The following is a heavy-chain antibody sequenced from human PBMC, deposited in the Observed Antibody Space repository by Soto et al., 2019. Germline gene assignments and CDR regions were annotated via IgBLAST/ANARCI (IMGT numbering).Heavy chain of an antibody. CDR2: IIPILGIA. CDR3: ARDFSEDIVVVPAAMRWFDP. V-gene: IGHV1-69*04. CDR1: GGTFSSYT. J-gene: IGHJ5*02. D-gene: IGHD2-2*01. Sequence: SVKVSCKASGGTFSSYTISWVRQAPGQGLEWLGRIIPILGIANYAQKFQGRVTITADKSTSTAYMELSSLRSEDTAVYYCARDFSEDIVVVPAAMRWFDPWGQGTLVTVSS.